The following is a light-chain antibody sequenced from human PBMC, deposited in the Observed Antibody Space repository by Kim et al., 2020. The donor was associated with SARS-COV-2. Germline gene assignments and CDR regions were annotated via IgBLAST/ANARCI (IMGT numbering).Light chain of an antibody. V-gene: IGKV1-39*01. J-gene: IGKJ1*01. CDR2: AAS. CDR1: QSISSY. Sequence: SASVGDRVTITCRASQSISSYLNWYQQKPGKAPKLLIYAASSLQSGVLSRFSGSGSGTDFTLTISSLQPEDFANYYCQQSYSTPTFGQGTKVDIK. CDR3: QQSYSTPT.